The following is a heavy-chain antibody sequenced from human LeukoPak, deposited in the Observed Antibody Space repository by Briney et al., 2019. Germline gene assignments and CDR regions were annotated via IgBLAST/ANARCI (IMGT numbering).Heavy chain of an antibody. V-gene: IGHV4-61*01. D-gene: IGHD5-24*01. Sequence: PSETLSLTCTVSGGSVSSGRYYWSWIRQPPGKGLEWIGYIYYSGSTNYNPSLKSRVTISVDTSKNQFSLKLSSVTAADTAVYYCARRDDYWGQGTLVTVSS. CDR1: GGSVSSGRYY. CDR2: IYYSGST. CDR3: ARRDDY. J-gene: IGHJ4*02.